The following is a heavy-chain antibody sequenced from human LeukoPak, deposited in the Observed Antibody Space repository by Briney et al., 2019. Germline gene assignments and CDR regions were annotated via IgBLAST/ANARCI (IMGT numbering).Heavy chain of an antibody. CDR3: ARGATPSLMLYYMDV. J-gene: IGHJ6*03. CDR1: GFTFSSYS. CDR2: ISSSSSYI. D-gene: IGHD1-26*01. V-gene: IGHV3-21*01. Sequence: PGGSLRLSCAASGFTFSSYSMNWVRQASGKGLEWVSSISSSSSYIYYADSVKGRFTISRDNAKNSLYLQMNSLRAEDTAVYYCARGATPSLMLYYMDVWGKGTTVTVSS.